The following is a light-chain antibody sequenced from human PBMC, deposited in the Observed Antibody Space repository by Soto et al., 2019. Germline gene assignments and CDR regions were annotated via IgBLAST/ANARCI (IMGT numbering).Light chain of an antibody. Sequence: QSALTQPASVSGSPGQSITISCTGTSNDVGSYNLVSWYQHHPGKAPQLMIFEGSKRPSGVSNRFSGSKSGNTAALTISGHQAEDEADFYCCSYAGSNYYVFGTGTKVTVL. CDR2: EGS. J-gene: IGLJ1*01. V-gene: IGLV2-23*01. CDR3: CSYAGSNYYV. CDR1: SNDVGSYNL.